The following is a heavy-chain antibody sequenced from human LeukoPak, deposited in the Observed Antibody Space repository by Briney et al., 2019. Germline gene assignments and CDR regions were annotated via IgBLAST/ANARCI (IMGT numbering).Heavy chain of an antibody. CDR2: IYYSGST. CDR1: GGSISSSSYY. V-gene: IGHV4-39*01. D-gene: IGHD6-13*01. Sequence: SETLSLTCTVSGGSISSSSYYWGWIRQPPGKGLEWIGSIYYSGSTYYNPSLKSRVTISVDTSKNQFSLKLSSVTAADTAVYYCARQTAPYSSSWSIDYWGQGTLVTVSS. CDR3: ARQTAPYSSSWSIDY. J-gene: IGHJ4*02.